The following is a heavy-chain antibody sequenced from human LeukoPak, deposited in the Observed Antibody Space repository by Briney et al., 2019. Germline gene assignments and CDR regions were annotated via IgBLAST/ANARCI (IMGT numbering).Heavy chain of an antibody. CDR3: ARRRRAARPEVFDY. J-gene: IGHJ4*02. V-gene: IGHV4-39*01. CDR1: GGSISSSSYY. D-gene: IGHD6-6*01. CDR2: IYYSGST. Sequence: SETLSLTCTVSGGSISSSSYYWGWIRQPPGKGLEWIGSIYYSGSTYYNPSLKSRVTISVDTSKNQFSLKLSSVTAADTAVYYCARRRRAARPEVFDYWGQGTLVTVSS.